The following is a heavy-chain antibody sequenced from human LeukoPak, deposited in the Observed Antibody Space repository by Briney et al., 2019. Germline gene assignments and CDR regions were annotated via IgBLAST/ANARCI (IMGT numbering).Heavy chain of an antibody. CDR3: TTEAEYQLYNFDY. Sequence: PGGSLRLSCAASGFTFSNAWMSWVRQAPGKGLEWVGRIKSKTDGGTTDYAAPVKGRFTISRDDSKNTLYLQMNSLKTEDTAVYYCTTEAEYQLYNFDYWGQGTLVTVSS. J-gene: IGHJ4*02. CDR1: GFTFSNAW. V-gene: IGHV3-15*01. CDR2: IKSKTDGGTT. D-gene: IGHD2-2*01.